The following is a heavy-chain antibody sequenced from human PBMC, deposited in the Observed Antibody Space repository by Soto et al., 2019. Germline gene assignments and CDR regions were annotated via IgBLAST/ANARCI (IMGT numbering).Heavy chain of an antibody. CDR3: ARGGSRYWSFDL. CDR1: GYTFTNYA. Sequence: QVQLVQSGAEVKKPGASVKVSCKASGYTFTNYAMHWVRQAPGQRLEWMGWINAGNGNTKYSQKFQGRVTITRDTSASTAYIELSSLRSEDTAVYYCARGGSRYWSFDLWGRGTLVTVSS. V-gene: IGHV1-3*01. D-gene: IGHD1-26*01. J-gene: IGHJ2*01. CDR2: INAGNGNT.